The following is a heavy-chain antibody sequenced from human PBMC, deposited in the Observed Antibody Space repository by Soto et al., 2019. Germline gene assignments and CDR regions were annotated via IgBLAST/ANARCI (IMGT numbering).Heavy chain of an antibody. V-gene: IGHV1-69*12. J-gene: IGHJ4*02. CDR2: IIPMFGTA. D-gene: IGHD5-18*01. CDR1: GGTFSTYA. CDR3: ASGIQLWLRRINNGYSG. Sequence: QVQLVQYGAEVKKPESSVKVSCKAPGGTFSTYAISWVRQAPGQGLEWMGGIIPMFGTANYAQRFQDRVTITADESTNTVHMELSSLRSEDTAVYFCASGIQLWLRRINNGYSGWGQGTLVTVSS.